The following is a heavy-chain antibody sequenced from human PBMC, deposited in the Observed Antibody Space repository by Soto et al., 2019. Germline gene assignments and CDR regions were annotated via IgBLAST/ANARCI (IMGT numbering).Heavy chain of an antibody. Sequence: QVHLVQSGDEVKKPGAAVKVSRKASGYSFSSHGIGWVRQAPGQGLEWMGWISVYNGNTNYAQRFQGRVTLTTDTSTSTAYMELRSLRSDDTAVYYCARAGASVFYYYYYVDVWAKGTTVTVSS. J-gene: IGHJ6*03. D-gene: IGHD3-16*01. V-gene: IGHV1-18*01. CDR2: ISVYNGNT. CDR1: GYSFSSHG. CDR3: ARAGASVFYYYYYVDV.